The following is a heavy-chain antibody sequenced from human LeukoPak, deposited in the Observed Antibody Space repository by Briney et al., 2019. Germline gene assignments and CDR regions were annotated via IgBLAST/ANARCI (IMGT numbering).Heavy chain of an antibody. J-gene: IGHJ4*02. CDR2: IKSKTDGEKT. V-gene: IGHV3-15*01. Sequence: GGSLRLSCAASGFTFSAYSMNWVRQAPGKGLEWVGHIKSKTDGEKTDYAAPVKGRFTISRDDSKNTLYLQMNSLKTEDTAMYYCTRQQLVFDYWGQGTLVTVSS. CDR1: GFTFSAYS. D-gene: IGHD6-13*01. CDR3: TRQQLVFDY.